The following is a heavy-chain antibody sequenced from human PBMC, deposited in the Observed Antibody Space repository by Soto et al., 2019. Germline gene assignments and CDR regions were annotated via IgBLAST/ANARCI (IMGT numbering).Heavy chain of an antibody. Sequence: QVQLVQSGAEVKKPGASVKVSCKTSGYTFTAYYIHWVRQAPGQGLEWMGWINPNDGGTKYVEKFKDRVTMTSDTSITTAYMELSRLTSDDTAVYFRARDSYSGSYVHWGQGTLVTVSS. CDR2: INPNDGGT. CDR3: ARDSYSGSYVH. D-gene: IGHD1-26*01. V-gene: IGHV1-2*02. CDR1: GYTFTAYY. J-gene: IGHJ4*02.